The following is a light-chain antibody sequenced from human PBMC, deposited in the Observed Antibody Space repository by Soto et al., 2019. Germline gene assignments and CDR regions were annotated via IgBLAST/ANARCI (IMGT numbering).Light chain of an antibody. CDR1: SSDVGGYNY. Sequence: QSVLTQPASVSGSPRQSINISCPGTSSDVGGYNYVPWYQQHTGKVLKLMIYEVSHRLSGVSNRFSGSKSGNTASLTISGLQAEDEADYYCSSYTSSSTQVFGTGTKVTVL. V-gene: IGLV2-14*01. J-gene: IGLJ1*01. CDR3: SSYTSSSTQV. CDR2: EVS.